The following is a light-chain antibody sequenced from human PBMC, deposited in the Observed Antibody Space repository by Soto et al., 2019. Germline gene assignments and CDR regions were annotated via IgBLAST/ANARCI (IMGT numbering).Light chain of an antibody. Sequence: EIVLTQSPGTLSLSPGERATLSCRASQSVSSNYLAWYQQEPGQAPRLLIYGASNRATGIPDRFSGSGSGTDFTLTISRLEPEDFAVYNCQQYGSSPYSFGQGTKLEIK. CDR3: QQYGSSPYS. CDR2: GAS. V-gene: IGKV3-20*01. CDR1: QSVSSNY. J-gene: IGKJ2*03.